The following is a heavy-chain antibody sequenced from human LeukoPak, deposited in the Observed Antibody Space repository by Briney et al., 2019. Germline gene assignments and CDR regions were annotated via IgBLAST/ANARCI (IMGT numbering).Heavy chain of an antibody. CDR1: GYTFTSYG. J-gene: IGHJ4*02. Sequence: AASVKVSCKASGYTFTSYGISWVRQAPGQGLEWMGWISAYNGNTNYAQKLQGRVTMTTDTSTSTAYVELRSLRSDDTAVYYCARSGRPYYYDSSGYYDDHLGGYFDYWGQGTLVTVSS. D-gene: IGHD3-22*01. CDR3: ARSGRPYYYDSSGYYDDHLGGYFDY. V-gene: IGHV1-18*01. CDR2: ISAYNGNT.